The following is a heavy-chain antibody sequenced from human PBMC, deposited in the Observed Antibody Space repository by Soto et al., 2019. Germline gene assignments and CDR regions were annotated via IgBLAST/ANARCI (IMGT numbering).Heavy chain of an antibody. J-gene: IGHJ5*02. Sequence: PSETLSLTCTVSGGSISVRSTYWGWIRQPPGKGLEWIGSIFHSGSSHYNPSLKSRVAISVDTSKNQFSLKVRSVTAADSAVDYCARHWIAGSAIPWGQGTLVTAPQ. D-gene: IGHD2-2*01. V-gene: IGHV4-39*01. CDR3: ARHWIAGSAIP. CDR1: GGSISVRSTY. CDR2: IFHSGSS.